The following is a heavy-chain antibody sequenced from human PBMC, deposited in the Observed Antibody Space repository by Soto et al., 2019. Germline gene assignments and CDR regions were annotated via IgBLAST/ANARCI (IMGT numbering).Heavy chain of an antibody. Sequence: QVQLQESGPGLVKPSQTLSLTCTVSGGSISSGGYFWSWIRQPPGKGLEWIGNTFYSGTTYYNPSPQSRXTISVDTSKNQFSLKLSSVTAADTAVYFCARGVLYWGQGTLVTVSS. J-gene: IGHJ4*02. D-gene: IGHD1-1*01. CDR2: TFYSGTT. V-gene: IGHV4-31*03. CDR3: ARGVLY. CDR1: GGSISSGGYF.